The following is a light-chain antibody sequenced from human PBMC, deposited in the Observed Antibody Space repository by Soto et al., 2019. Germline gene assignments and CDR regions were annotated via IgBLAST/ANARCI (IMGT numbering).Light chain of an antibody. J-gene: IGKJ1*01. CDR3: QQYRYWWT. CDR1: QTISSH. V-gene: IGKV3-15*01. CDR2: GAS. Sequence: TLSESVGDRVTITCRASQTISSHLALYQQKPGQAPRLIIAGASTRGGGLPGMFSGSGSGKEFTLTSSILQYEDAAYYYGQQYRYWWTFGQGTKVDIK.